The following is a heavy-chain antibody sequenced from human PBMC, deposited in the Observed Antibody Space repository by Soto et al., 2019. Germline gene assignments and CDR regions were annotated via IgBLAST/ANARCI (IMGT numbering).Heavy chain of an antibody. V-gene: IGHV3-66*01. CDR2: IYSGGST. J-gene: IGHJ4*02. Sequence: GGSLRLSCAASGFTVSSNYMSWVRQAPGKGLEWVSVIYSGGSTYYADSVKGRFTISRDNSKNTLYLQMNSLRAEDTAVYYCARGYCSGGSCLYFDYWGQGTLVTVSS. CDR3: ARGYCSGGSCLYFDY. CDR1: GFTVSSNY. D-gene: IGHD2-15*01.